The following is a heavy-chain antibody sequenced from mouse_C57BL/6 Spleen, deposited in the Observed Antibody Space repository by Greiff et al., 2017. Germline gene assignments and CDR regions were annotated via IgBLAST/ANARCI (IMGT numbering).Heavy chain of an antibody. CDR3: ARLGDPSPMDY. J-gene: IGHJ4*01. V-gene: IGHV1-69*01. CDR2: IDPSDSYT. CDR1: GYTFTSYW. Sequence: QVQLKQPGAELVMPGASVKLSCKASGYTFTSYWMHWVKQRPGQGLEWIGEIDPSDSYTNFNQKFKGKSTLTVDKSSSTAYMQLSSLTSEDSAVYYCARLGDPSPMDYWGQGTSGTVSS.